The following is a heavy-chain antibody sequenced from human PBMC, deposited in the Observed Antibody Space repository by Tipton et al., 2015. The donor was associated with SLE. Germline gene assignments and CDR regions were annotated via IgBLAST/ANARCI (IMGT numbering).Heavy chain of an antibody. CDR3: ARSRESVNSAAFEI. D-gene: IGHD4-23*01. V-gene: IGHV4-38-2*01. CDR1: GYSIGSGYY. J-gene: IGHJ3*02. Sequence: TLSLTCVVSGYSIGSGYYWGWIRQPPGKGLEWIGSISHTGSTYYNPSLKSRVTISLDTSKNHFSLRLTSVTAADAAVYSCARSRESVNSAAFEIWGQGTMVTVSS. CDR2: ISHTGST.